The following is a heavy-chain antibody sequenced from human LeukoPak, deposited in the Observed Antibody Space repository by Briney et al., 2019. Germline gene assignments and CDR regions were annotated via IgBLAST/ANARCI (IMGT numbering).Heavy chain of an antibody. CDR3: ARRVISMNNWFDP. CDR2: INHSGST. V-gene: IGHV4-34*01. J-gene: IGHJ5*02. D-gene: IGHD3-22*01. CDR1: GGSFSGYY. Sequence: PSETLSLTCAVYGGSFSGYYWSWIRQPPGKGLEWIGEINHSGSTNYNPSLKSRVTISVDTSKNQLSLKLSSVTAADTAVYYCARRVISMNNWFDPWGQGTLVTVSS.